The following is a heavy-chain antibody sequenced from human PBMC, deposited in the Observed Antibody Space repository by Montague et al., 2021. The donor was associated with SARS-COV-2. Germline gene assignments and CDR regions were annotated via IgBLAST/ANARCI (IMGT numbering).Heavy chain of an antibody. CDR2: INHSGRT. V-gene: IGHV4-34*01. CDR3: ARRGSSVRGVTVSAELDY. CDR1: GGSFSGYY. J-gene: IGHJ4*02. Sequence: SETLSLTCAVYGGSFSGYYWSWIRQPPEKGLEWIGEINHSGRTNNNPSLKSRVIISVDTSKNQFSLKLSSVTAADTAVYYCARRGSSVRGVTVSAELDYWGQGILVIVSS. D-gene: IGHD3-10*01.